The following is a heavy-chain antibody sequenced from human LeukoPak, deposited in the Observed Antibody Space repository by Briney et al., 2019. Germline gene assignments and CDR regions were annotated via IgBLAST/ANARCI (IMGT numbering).Heavy chain of an antibody. V-gene: IGHV1-8*01. Sequence: ASVKVSCKASGYTFTSYDINWVRQATGQGLERMGWMSPNSGNTGYAQKFQGRVTMTRNTSISTAYMELSSLRSEDTAVYYCARGFLRRPTVRALANYFDYWGQGTLVTVSS. CDR3: ARGFLRRPTVRALANYFDY. CDR1: GYTFTSYD. CDR2: MSPNSGNT. J-gene: IGHJ4*02. D-gene: IGHD6-13*01.